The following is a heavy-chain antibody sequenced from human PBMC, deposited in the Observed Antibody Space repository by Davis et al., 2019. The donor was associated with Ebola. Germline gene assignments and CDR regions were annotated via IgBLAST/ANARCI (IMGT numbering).Heavy chain of an antibody. Sequence: AASVKVSCKASGYTFTSYGISWVRQAPGQGLEWMGWISAYNGNTNYAQKLQGRVTMTTDTSTSTAYMELSSLRSEDTAVYYCAGSIWFGESHYYGMDVWGQGTTVTVSS. CDR1: GYTFTSYG. J-gene: IGHJ6*02. V-gene: IGHV1-18*01. CDR3: AGSIWFGESHYYGMDV. CDR2: ISAYNGNT. D-gene: IGHD3-10*01.